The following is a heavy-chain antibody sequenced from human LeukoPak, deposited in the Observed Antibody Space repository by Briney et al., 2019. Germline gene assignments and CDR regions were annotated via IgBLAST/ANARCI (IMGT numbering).Heavy chain of an antibody. CDR3: ARAQYAFDI. J-gene: IGHJ3*02. V-gene: IGHV4-30-4*01. CDR2: IYYSGST. CDR1: GGSISSGDYY. Sequence: PSGTLSLTCTVSGGSISSGDYYRSWIRQPPGKGLEWIGYIYYSGSTNYNPSLKSRVTISVDTSKNQLSLKLSSVTAADTAVYYCARAQYAFDIWGQGTMVTVSS.